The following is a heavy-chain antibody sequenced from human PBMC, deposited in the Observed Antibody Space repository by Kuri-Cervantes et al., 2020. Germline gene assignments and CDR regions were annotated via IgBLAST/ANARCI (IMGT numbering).Heavy chain of an antibody. CDR2: IYYSGST. CDR1: GGSISSGGYY. Sequence: SETLSLTCTVSGGSISSGGYYWSWIRQHLGKGLEWIGYIYYSGSTYYNPSLESRVTIFVDTSTNQVSLKLRSVTAADTAVYYCGKLLSYGMDVWGQGTTVTVSS. CDR3: GKLLSYGMDV. V-gene: IGHV4-30-4*08. J-gene: IGHJ6*02.